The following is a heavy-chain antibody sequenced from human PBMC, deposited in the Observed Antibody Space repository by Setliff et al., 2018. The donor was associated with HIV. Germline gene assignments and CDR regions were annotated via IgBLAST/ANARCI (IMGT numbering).Heavy chain of an antibody. D-gene: IGHD3-22*01. J-gene: IGHJ4*02. Sequence: SETLSLTCAVYSGSFSGCFWSWIRQLPGEGLEGIGEIIHSGSTNYNASLKSRITISVDTSKNQFSLKLSSVTAADTAVYYCARGDYHDSTGYEGLDSWGQGTLVTVSS. V-gene: IGHV4-34*01. CDR1: SGSFSGCF. CDR3: ARGDYHDSTGYEGLDS. CDR2: IIHSGST.